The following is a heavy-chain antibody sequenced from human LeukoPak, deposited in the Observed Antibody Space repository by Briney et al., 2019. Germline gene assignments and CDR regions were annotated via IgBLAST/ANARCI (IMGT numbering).Heavy chain of an antibody. J-gene: IGHJ4*02. CDR2: ISSSGATK. CDR3: AKESLRVVPSATFDY. CDR1: GFTFSDYY. V-gene: IGHV3-11*01. Sequence: GGSLRLSCAASGFTFSDYYMSWIRQSPGKGLEWLSYISSSGATKYFADSVKGRFTISRDNSKNTLYLQMHSLRAEDTAVYYCAKESLRVVPSATFDYWGQGTLVTVSS. D-gene: IGHD2-2*01.